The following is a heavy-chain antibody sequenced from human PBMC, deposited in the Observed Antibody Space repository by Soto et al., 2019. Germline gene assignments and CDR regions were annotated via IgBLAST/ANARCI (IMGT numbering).Heavy chain of an antibody. CDR3: AQVAGGLGYFDL. CDR2: ISASGGNI. CDR1: GFIFSDYV. D-gene: IGHD3-16*01. Sequence: EVQLLESGGGLARPGGSLRLSCVASGFIFSDYVMTWIRQAPGKGLEWVATISASGGNIEYTDSLKGRFTISRDNSKKTVYLQINGLTADDTAVHYCAQVAGGLGYFDLWGRGTLVTVSS. J-gene: IGHJ2*01. V-gene: IGHV3-23*01.